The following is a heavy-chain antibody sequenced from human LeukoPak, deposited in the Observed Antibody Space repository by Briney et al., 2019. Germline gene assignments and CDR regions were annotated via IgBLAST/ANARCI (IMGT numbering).Heavy chain of an antibody. Sequence: ASVKVSCKASGYTFTSYDINWVRQATGQGLEWMGWMNPNSGNTGYAQKFQGRVTITRNTSISTAYMELSSLRSEDTAVYYCAREGIGDSSGYYFLDYWGQGTLVTVSS. J-gene: IGHJ4*02. CDR1: GYTFTSYD. CDR3: AREGIGDSSGYYFLDY. D-gene: IGHD3-22*01. V-gene: IGHV1-8*03. CDR2: MNPNSGNT.